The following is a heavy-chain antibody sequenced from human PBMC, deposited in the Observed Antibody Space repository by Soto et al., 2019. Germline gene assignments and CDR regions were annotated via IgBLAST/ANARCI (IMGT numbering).Heavy chain of an antibody. CDR3: ARRTWGMDV. J-gene: IGHJ6*02. V-gene: IGHV4-4*02. D-gene: IGHD2-8*01. CDR2: IFHSGNT. Sequence: QVQLQESGPGLVKPSGTLSLTCAVSSGSIDTTNWWSWVRQPPGKGLEWIGEIFHSGNTYYNPSLASRVTISVDTSKNQFSLNLRSVTAADTAVYYCARRTWGMDVWGQGTTVTVYS. CDR1: SGSIDTTNW.